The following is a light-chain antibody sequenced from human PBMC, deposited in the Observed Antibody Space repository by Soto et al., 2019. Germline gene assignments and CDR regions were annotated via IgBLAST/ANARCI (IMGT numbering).Light chain of an antibody. CDR1: QFLSSY. CDR2: DTS. Sequence: EVVLTQSLATLSLAPGERATLSCRASQFLSSYLAWYQQKPGQPPRLLIYDTSNRATGIPARFSGSRSGTDFTLTISSLEPEDFGVYFCHQRNKFGQGTRLEI. V-gene: IGKV3-11*01. CDR3: HQRNK. J-gene: IGKJ5*01.